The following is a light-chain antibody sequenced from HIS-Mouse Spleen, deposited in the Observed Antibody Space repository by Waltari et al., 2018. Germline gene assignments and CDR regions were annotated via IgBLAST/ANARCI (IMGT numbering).Light chain of an antibody. CDR1: SSDVGGYNY. Sequence: QSALTQPASVSGSPGQSITISCTGTSSDVGGYNYVSWYPQHPGKAPKLMIYDVSNRPLGVSNRFSGSKSGNTASLTISGLQAEDEADYYCSSYTSSSTLVFGGGTKLTVL. CDR2: DVS. V-gene: IGLV2-14*03. CDR3: SSYTSSSTLV. J-gene: IGLJ2*01.